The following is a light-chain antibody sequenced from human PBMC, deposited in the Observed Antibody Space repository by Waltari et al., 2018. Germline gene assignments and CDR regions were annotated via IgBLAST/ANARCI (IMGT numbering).Light chain of an antibody. CDR1: SSDVGSYTL. CDR3: CSYADSGTLV. Sequence: QSALTQPASVSGSPGQSITISCTGTSSDVGSYTLVSWCQQHPGKAPKLMIYEVSERPSGVSNRFSGSKSGNTASLTISGLQAEDEADYYCCSYADSGTLVFGGGTKLTVL. V-gene: IGLV2-23*02. J-gene: IGLJ2*01. CDR2: EVS.